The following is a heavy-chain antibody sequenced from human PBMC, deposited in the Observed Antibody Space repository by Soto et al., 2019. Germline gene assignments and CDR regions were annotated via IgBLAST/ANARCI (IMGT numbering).Heavy chain of an antibody. J-gene: IGHJ2*01. CDR1: GFTFSSYS. V-gene: IGHV3-48*01. Sequence: EVQLVESGGGLVQPGGSLRLSCAASGFTFSSYSMNWVRQAPGKGLEWVSYISSSSSTIYYADSVKGRLTISRDNAKNALYLQMNSLRAEDTAVYYCARDGSYGDYWDFDLWGRGTLVTVSS. CDR3: ARDGSYGDYWDFDL. CDR2: ISSSSSTI. D-gene: IGHD4-17*01.